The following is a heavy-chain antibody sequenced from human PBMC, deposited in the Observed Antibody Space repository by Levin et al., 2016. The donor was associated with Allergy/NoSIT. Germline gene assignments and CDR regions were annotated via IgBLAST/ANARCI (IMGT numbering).Heavy chain of an antibody. CDR3: ARGTGYRGGWYFDL. D-gene: IGHD1-1*01. CDR1: GGTFSSYA. Sequence: VKVSCKASGGTFSSYAISWVRQAPGQGLEWMGGIIPIFGTANFAQKFQGRVTVTADKSTSTAYMELSSLRSDDTAVYYCARGTGYRGGWYFDLWGRGTLVTVSS. J-gene: IGHJ2*01. CDR2: IIPIFGTA. V-gene: IGHV1-69*06.